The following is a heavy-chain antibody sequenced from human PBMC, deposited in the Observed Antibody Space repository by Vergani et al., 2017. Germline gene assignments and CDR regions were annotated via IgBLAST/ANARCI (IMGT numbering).Heavy chain of an antibody. Sequence: QVQLQQWGAGLLKPSETLSLTCAVYGGSFSGYYWSWIRQPPGKGLEWIGEINHSGSTNYNPSLKSRVTISVDTSNNQFSLKLSSVTAADTAVYYCARWLLRYGTYRGGAPGMDVWGQGTTVTVSS. V-gene: IGHV4-34*01. CDR3: ARWLLRYGTYRGGAPGMDV. D-gene: IGHD3-9*01. CDR1: GGSFSGYY. J-gene: IGHJ6*02. CDR2: INHSGST.